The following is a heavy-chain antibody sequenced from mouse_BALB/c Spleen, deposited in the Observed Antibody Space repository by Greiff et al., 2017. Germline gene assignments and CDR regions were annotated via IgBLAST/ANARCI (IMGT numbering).Heavy chain of an antibody. D-gene: IGHD1-2*01. CDR3: ARERSTALIAMDY. CDR1: GFSLTGYG. V-gene: IGHV2-6-7*01. Sequence: QVQLKESGPGLVAPSQSLSITCTVSGFSLTGYGVNWVRQPPGKGLEWLGMIWGDGSTDYNSALKSRLSISKDNSKSQVFLKMNSLQTDDTARYYCARERSTALIAMDYWGQGTSVTVSS. J-gene: IGHJ4*01. CDR2: IWGDGST.